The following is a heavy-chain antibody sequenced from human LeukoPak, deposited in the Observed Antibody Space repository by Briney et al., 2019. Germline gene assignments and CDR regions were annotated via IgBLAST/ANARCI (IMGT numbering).Heavy chain of an antibody. V-gene: IGHV3-23*01. Sequence: PGGSLRLSCAASAFTFSSYDMGWVRQAPGKGLEWVSAISDSGTRTYYADSVRGRFTISRDKFKNTLYLHMNSLGAEDTAVYYCAKDSRRTSGWYYFDYWGQGTLVTVA. CDR1: AFTFSSYD. J-gene: IGHJ4*02. CDR2: ISDSGTRT. CDR3: AKDSRRTSGWYYFDY. D-gene: IGHD6-19*01.